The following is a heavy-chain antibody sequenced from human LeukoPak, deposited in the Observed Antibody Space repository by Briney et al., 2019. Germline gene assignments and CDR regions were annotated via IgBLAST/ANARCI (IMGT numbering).Heavy chain of an antibody. CDR1: GFTFGDYA. Sequence: PGGSLRLSCTASGFTFGDYAMSWVRQAPGKGLEWVGFIRSKAYGGTTEYAASVKGRFTISRDDSKSIAYLQMNSLKTEDTAVYFCTRTILGYYYDSSGYWFDYWGQGTLVTVSS. CDR2: IRSKAYGGTT. J-gene: IGHJ4*02. D-gene: IGHD3-22*01. CDR3: TRTILGYYYDSSGYWFDY. V-gene: IGHV3-49*04.